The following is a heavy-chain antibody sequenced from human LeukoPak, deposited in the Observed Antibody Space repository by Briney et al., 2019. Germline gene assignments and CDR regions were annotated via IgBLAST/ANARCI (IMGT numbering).Heavy chain of an antibody. CDR1: GGTFSSYA. CDR3: ARATRDSHDAFDI. V-gene: IGHV1-69*04. D-gene: IGHD5-24*01. Sequence: SVKVSCKASGGTFSSYAISWVRQAPGQGLEWMGRVIPILGIANYAQKFQGRVTITADKSTSTAYMELSSLRSEDTAVYYCARATRDSHDAFDIWGQGTMVTVSS. J-gene: IGHJ3*02. CDR2: VIPILGIA.